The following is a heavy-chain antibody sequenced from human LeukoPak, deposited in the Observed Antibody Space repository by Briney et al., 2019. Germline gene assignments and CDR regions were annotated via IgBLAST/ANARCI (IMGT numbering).Heavy chain of an antibody. Sequence: VASGKVSCKASGGTFSSYAISWVRQAPGQGLEWMGGIIPIFGTANYAQKFQGRVTITADESTSTAYMELSSLRSEDTAVYYCARLTTVDAFDIWGQGTMVTVSS. J-gene: IGHJ3*02. CDR1: GGTFSSYA. CDR2: IIPIFGTA. CDR3: ARLTTVDAFDI. D-gene: IGHD4-11*01. V-gene: IGHV1-69*01.